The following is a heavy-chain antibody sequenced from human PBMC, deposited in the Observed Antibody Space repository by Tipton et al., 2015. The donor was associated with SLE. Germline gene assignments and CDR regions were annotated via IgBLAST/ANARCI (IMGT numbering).Heavy chain of an antibody. Sequence: LRLSCTVSGGPLSSPVYSWGWIRPSPGKRLEWIGSVDYSGSTYFNPSLKSRVTMSVDTSKNQFSLRLTSVTAADTAVYYCARTLGAIAHTVYDAFDIWGQGKMVTVSS. CDR3: ARTLGAIAHTVYDAFDI. V-gene: IGHV4-39*07. J-gene: IGHJ3*02. D-gene: IGHD1-26*01. CDR1: GGPLSSPVYS. CDR2: VDYSGST.